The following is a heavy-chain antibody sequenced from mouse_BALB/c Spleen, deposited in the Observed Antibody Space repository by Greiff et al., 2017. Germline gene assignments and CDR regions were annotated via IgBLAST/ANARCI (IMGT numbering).Heavy chain of an antibody. CDR2: IWAGGST. Sequence: VMLVESGPGLVAPSQSLSITCTVSGFSLTSYGVHWVRQPPGKGLEWLGVIWAGGSTNYNSALMSRLSISKDNSKSQVFLKMNSLQTDDTAMYYCAKSSYDYAMDYWGQGTSVTVSS. CDR3: AKSSYDYAMDY. J-gene: IGHJ4*01. V-gene: IGHV2-9*02. D-gene: IGHD1-1*01. CDR1: GFSLTSYG.